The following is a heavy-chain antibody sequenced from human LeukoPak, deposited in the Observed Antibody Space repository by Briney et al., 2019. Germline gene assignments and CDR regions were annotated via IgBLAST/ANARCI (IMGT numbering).Heavy chain of an antibody. CDR2: ISSSSSYI. CDR3: ARDIDTYSSSSGLDY. D-gene: IGHD6-6*01. Sequence: GGSLRLSCAASGFTFSSYSMNWVRQAPGKGLEWVSSISSSSSYIYYADSVKGRFTISRDNSKNTLYLQMNSLRAEDTAVYYCARDIDTYSSSSGLDYWGQGTLVTVSS. V-gene: IGHV3-21*01. CDR1: GFTFSSYS. J-gene: IGHJ4*02.